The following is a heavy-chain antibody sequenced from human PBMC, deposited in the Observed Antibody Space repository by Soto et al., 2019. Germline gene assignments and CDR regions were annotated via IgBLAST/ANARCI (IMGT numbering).Heavy chain of an antibody. V-gene: IGHV4-39*01. J-gene: IGHJ5*02. CDR1: GGSISSSSYY. CDR3: TRPMSEGILTNNWFDP. D-gene: IGHD3-9*01. CDR2: IYYSGST. Sequence: QLQLQESGPGLVKPSETLSLTCTVSGGSISSSSYYWGWIRQPPGKGLEWIGSIYYSGSTYYNPSLKSRVTISVDTSKNQSSLKLSSVTAADTAVYYYTRPMSEGILTNNWFDPWGQGTLVTVSS.